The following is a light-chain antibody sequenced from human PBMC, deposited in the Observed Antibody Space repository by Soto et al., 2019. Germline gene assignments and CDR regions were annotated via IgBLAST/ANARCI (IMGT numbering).Light chain of an antibody. V-gene: IGLV2-8*01. CDR1: TSDVGGYNY. Sequence: QSALTQPPSASGSPGQSVTISCTGTTSDVGGYNYVSWYQQHPGKAPKLLVYDVDKRPSGVPDRFSGSKSGNTASLTVSGLQAEDEADYYCAAWDDSLSGWVFGGGTQLTVL. CDR3: AAWDDSLSGWV. CDR2: DVD. J-gene: IGLJ3*02.